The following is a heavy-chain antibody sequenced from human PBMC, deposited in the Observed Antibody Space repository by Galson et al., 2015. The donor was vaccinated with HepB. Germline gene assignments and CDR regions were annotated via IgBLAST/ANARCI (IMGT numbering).Heavy chain of an antibody. D-gene: IGHD3-22*01. CDR1: GYSFTNFW. Sequence: QSGAEVKKPGESLKISCKGSGYSFTNFWIGWVRQMPGKGLEWMGIIYPGDSGDSDTRYNPSFRGQVTISADKSISTAYLQWSSLKASDTAMYYCARRAYYYDSSGYYYDAFDIWGQGTMVTVSS. CDR2: IYPGDSGDSDT. CDR3: ARRAYYYDSSGYYYDAFDI. V-gene: IGHV5-51*03. J-gene: IGHJ3*02.